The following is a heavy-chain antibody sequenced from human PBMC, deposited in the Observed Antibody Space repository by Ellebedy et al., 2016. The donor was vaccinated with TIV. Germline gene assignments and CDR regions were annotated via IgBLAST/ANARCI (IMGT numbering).Heavy chain of an antibody. J-gene: IGHJ4*02. CDR3: ARDSGLDY. V-gene: IGHV5-51*01. Sequence: KISCKGSGYSFISYWFGWLRQMPGKGLEWLGIIYPGHSDTRYSPSFQGQVTISADKSISTAYLQWSSLKASDTAMYYCARDSGLDYWGQGTLVTVSS. D-gene: IGHD1-14*01. CDR1: GYSFISYW. CDR2: IYPGHSDT.